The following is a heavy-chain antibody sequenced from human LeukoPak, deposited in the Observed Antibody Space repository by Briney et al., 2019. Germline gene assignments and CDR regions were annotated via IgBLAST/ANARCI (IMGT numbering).Heavy chain of an antibody. V-gene: IGHV3-30*04. J-gene: IGHJ3*02. D-gene: IGHD4-17*01. CDR1: GFTFSSYA. CDR2: ISYDGSNK. Sequence: GGSLRLSCAASGFTFSSYAMHWVRQAPGKGLEWVAVISYDGSNKYYADSVKGRFTISRDNSKNTLYLQMNSLRAEDTAVYYCARAIGDYDAFDIWGQGTMVTVSS. CDR3: ARAIGDYDAFDI.